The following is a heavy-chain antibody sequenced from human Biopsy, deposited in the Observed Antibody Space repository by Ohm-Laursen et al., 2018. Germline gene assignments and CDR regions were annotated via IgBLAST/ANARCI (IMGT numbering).Heavy chain of an antibody. J-gene: IGHJ1*01. CDR3: ATKLTGYFHH. D-gene: IGHD3-9*01. Sequence: ASVKVSCKVPEGTFSNYGVNWVRQAPGQGLEWLGGNIPILGTGNYAQKFQDRVTVAANTSTSTATMELRSLRSDDTAVYYCATKLTGYFHHWGQGTLVIVSS. CDR1: EGTFSNYG. CDR2: NIPILGTG. V-gene: IGHV1-69*06.